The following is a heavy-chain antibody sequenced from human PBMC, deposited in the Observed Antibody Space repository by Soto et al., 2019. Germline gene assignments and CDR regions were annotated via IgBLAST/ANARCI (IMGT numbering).Heavy chain of an antibody. Sequence: GASVKVSCKASGYTFTSYYMHWVRQAPGQGLEWMGIINPSGGSTSYAQKFQGRVTMTRDTSTSTVYMELSSLRSEDTAVYYCAREGRVYSSSSGGDNCFDLWGQGTLVPVSS. J-gene: IGHJ5*02. D-gene: IGHD6-6*01. CDR2: INPSGGST. CDR3: AREGRVYSSSSGGDNCFDL. CDR1: GYTFTSYY. V-gene: IGHV1-46*01.